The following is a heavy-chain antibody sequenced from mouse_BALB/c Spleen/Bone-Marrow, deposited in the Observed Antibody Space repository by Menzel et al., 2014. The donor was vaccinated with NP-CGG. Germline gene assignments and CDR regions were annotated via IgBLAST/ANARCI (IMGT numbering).Heavy chain of an antibody. D-gene: IGHD1-3*01. CDR2: IRNKANGYTT. V-gene: IGHV7-3*02. CDR3: ARDKGSVCFDY. CDR1: GFTFTDYY. J-gene: IGHJ2*01. Sequence: EVMLVESGGGLVQPGGSLRLSCATSGFTFTDYYMNWVRQPPGKALEWLGFIRNKANGYTTEYSASVKGRFTISRDNSQSILYLQMNILRGEDSATYYCARDKGSVCFDYWGQGTTLTVSS.